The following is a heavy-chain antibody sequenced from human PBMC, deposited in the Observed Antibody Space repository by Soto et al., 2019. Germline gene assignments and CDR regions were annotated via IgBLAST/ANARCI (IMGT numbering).Heavy chain of an antibody. CDR3: ARKRLHSSSWDYYYYYYGMDV. CDR1: GGSFSGYY. V-gene: IGHV4-34*01. D-gene: IGHD6-13*01. J-gene: IGHJ6*02. Sequence: SETLSLTCAVYGGSFSGYYWSWIRQPPGKGLEWIGEINHSGSTNYNPSLKSRVTISVDTSKNQFSLKLSSVTAADTAVYYCARKRLHSSSWDYYYYYYGMDVWGQGTTVTVSS. CDR2: INHSGST.